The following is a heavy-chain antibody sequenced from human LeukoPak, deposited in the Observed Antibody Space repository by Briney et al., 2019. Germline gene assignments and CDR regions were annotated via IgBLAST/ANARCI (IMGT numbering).Heavy chain of an antibody. Sequence: ASVKVSCKASGGTFSSYAISWVRQAPEQGLEWMGGIIPIFGTANYAQKFQGRVTITADESTSTAYMELSSLRSEDTAVYYCARETDSDYDFWSGYFVNWGQGTLVTVSS. CDR2: IIPIFGTA. V-gene: IGHV1-69*13. J-gene: IGHJ4*02. D-gene: IGHD3-3*01. CDR1: GGTFSSYA. CDR3: ARETDSDYDFWSGYFVN.